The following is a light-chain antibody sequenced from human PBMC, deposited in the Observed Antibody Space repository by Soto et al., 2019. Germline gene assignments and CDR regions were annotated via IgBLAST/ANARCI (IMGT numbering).Light chain of an antibody. CDR2: DVN. CDR1: SSDIGAYNY. Sequence: QSALTQPASVSGSPGQSITISCTGTSSDIGAYNYVSWYRQHPGKAPNLMIYDVNNRPSGVSDRFSGSKSGNTASLTISGLQTEDEADYYCSSYTTNTTKVFGTGTKVTVL. J-gene: IGLJ1*01. CDR3: SSYTTNTTKV. V-gene: IGLV2-14*03.